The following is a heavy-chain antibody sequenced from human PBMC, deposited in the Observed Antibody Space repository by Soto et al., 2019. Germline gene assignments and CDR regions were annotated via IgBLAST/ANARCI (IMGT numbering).Heavy chain of an antibody. V-gene: IGHV4-39*01. CDR1: GGSINSISYY. J-gene: IGHJ4*02. D-gene: IGHD3-10*01. Sequence: QLQLQESGPGLVKPSETLSLTCSVSGGSINSISYYWGWIRQPPGKGLEWIGSIYSSGSTYYNPSLKSRVTISGDTSKSQFSLTLTSVTAADTAVFYCARPTAITIVSGAMTLDCGGQGTLVTVSS. CDR2: IYSSGST. CDR3: ARPTAITIVSGAMTLDC.